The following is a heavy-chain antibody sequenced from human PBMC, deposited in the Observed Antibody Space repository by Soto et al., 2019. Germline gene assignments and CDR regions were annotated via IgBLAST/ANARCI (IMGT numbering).Heavy chain of an antibody. D-gene: IGHD6-6*01. Sequence: SETLSLTCTVSGGSISSYYWSWIRQPPGKGLEWIGYIYYSGSTNYNPSLKSRVTISVDTSKNQFSLKLSSVTAADTAVYYCARDSHSSSFYRWFDPWGQGTLVTVSS. CDR3: ARDSHSSSFYRWFDP. CDR1: GGSISSYY. V-gene: IGHV4-59*01. CDR2: IYYSGST. J-gene: IGHJ5*02.